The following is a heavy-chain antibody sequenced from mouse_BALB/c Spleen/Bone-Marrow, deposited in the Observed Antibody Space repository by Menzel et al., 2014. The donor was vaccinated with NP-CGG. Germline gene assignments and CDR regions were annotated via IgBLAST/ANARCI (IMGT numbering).Heavy chain of an antibody. CDR1: GHTFTSYV. CDR3: AREDGNYGYWYFGV. V-gene: IGHV1-14*01. CDR2: FNPYNDGT. Sequence: EVKLVESGPELVKPGASVKMSCKASGHTFTSYVMNWVKQKPGQGLEWIGFFNPYNDGTKFNEKFKGKATLTSDKSSSTAYMELSSLTSEDSAVYYCAREDGNYGYWYFGVWGAGTTVTVSS. J-gene: IGHJ1*01. D-gene: IGHD2-1*01.